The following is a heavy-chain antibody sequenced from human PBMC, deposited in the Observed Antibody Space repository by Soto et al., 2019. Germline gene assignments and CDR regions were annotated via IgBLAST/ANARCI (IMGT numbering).Heavy chain of an antibody. CDR3: ARGIPLYYPFDY. J-gene: IGHJ4*02. CDR2: IYYSGST. CDR1: GGSISSGGYY. V-gene: IGHV4-31*03. Sequence: KTSETLSLTCTVSGGSISSGGYYWSWIRQHPGKGLEWIGYIYYSGSTYYNPSLKSRVTISVDTSKNQFSLKLSSVTAADTAVYYCARGIPLYYPFDYWGQGTLVTVSS. D-gene: IGHD3-22*01.